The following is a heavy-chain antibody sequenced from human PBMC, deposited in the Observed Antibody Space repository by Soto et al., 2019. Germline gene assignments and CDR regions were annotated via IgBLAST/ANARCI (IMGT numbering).Heavy chain of an antibody. J-gene: IGHJ6*03. CDR3: ARAPYYDFWSGRLTPYYYYMDV. CDR1: GGSISSYY. Sequence: TSETLSLTCTVSGGSISSYYWSWIRQPPGKGLEWIGYIYYSGSTNYNPSLKSRVTISVDTSKNQFSLKLSSVTAADTAVYYCARAPYYDFWSGRLTPYYYYMDVWGKGTTVTVSS. CDR2: IYYSGST. D-gene: IGHD3-3*01. V-gene: IGHV4-59*01.